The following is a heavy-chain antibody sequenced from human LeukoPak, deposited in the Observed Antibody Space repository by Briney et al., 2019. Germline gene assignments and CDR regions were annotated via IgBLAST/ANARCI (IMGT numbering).Heavy chain of an antibody. CDR1: GYTFTSYY. D-gene: IGHD3-22*01. Sequence: ASVKVSCKASGYTFTSYYMHWVRQAPGQGLEWMGIINPSGGSTSYAQKFQGRVTMTRDMSTSTVYMELSSLRSEDTAVYYCARGEFNYYDSSGYLPFDYWGQGTLVTVSS. V-gene: IGHV1-46*01. CDR3: ARGEFNYYDSSGYLPFDY. CDR2: INPSGGST. J-gene: IGHJ4*02.